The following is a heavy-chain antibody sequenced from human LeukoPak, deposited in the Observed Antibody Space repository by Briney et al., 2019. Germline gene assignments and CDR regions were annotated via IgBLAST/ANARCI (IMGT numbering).Heavy chain of an antibody. CDR3: ARAPTYYYDSSGYYSWFDP. CDR2: TNHSGST. Sequence: SETLSLTCAVYGGSFSGYYWSWIRQPPGKGLEWIGETNHSGSTNYNPSLKSRVTISVDTSKNQLSLKLSSVTAADTAVYYCARAPTYYYDSSGYYSWFDPWGQGTLVTVSS. CDR1: GGSFSGYY. V-gene: IGHV4-34*01. J-gene: IGHJ5*02. D-gene: IGHD3-22*01.